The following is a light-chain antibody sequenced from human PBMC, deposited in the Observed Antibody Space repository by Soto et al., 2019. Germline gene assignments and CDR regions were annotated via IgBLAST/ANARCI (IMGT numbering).Light chain of an antibody. CDR2: EVS. J-gene: IGLJ2*01. CDR3: SSYAGSKTL. V-gene: IGLV2-8*01. Sequence: QSALTQPPSASGSPGQSVTISCTGTSSDVGGYNYVSRYQQHPGKAPKLMIYEVSKRPSGVPDRFSGSKSGNTASLTVSGLQAEDEADYYCSSYAGSKTLFGGGTKLTVL. CDR1: SSDVGGYNY.